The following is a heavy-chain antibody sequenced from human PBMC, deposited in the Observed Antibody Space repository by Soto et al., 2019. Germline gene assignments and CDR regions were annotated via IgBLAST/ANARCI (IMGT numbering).Heavy chain of an antibody. V-gene: IGHV3-7*01. CDR3: ASARHIGP. D-gene: IGHD2-21*01. J-gene: IGHJ5*02. CDR2: IKQDGSES. CDR1: GFTSSNYW. Sequence: GSLRLSCAASGFTSSNYWMSWVRQAPGKGLEWVANIKQDGSESNYADSVKGRFTISRDNAENSLYLQMTSLRAEDTAVYYCASARHIGPWGQGTLVTVSS.